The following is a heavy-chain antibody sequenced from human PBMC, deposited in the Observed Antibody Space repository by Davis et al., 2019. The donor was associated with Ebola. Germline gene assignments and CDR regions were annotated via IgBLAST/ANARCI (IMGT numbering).Heavy chain of an antibody. V-gene: IGHV1-69*10. J-gene: IGHJ2*01. D-gene: IGHD6-6*01. CDR3: ASGLVRGESYWYFDP. CDR2: IIPILGIA. CDR1: GGTFSSYA. Sequence: SVKVSCKASGGTFSSYAISWVRQAPGQGLEWMGGIIPILGIANYAQKFQGRVTITADESTSTAYMELSSRRSEDTAVYYCASGLVRGESYWYFDPWGRGTLVTVSS.